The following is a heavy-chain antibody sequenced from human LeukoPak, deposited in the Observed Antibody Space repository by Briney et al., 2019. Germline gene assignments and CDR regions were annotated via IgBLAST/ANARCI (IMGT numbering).Heavy chain of an antibody. CDR3: ARKGIAVAGTGDY. CDR2: IYYSGST. CDR1: GGSISSSSYY. Sequence: SETLSLTCTVSGGSISSSSYYWGWTRQPPGKRLEWIGSIYYSGSTYYNPSLKSRVTISVDTSKNQFSLKLSSVTAADTAVYYCARKGIAVAGTGDYWGQGTLVTVSS. D-gene: IGHD6-19*01. V-gene: IGHV4-39*01. J-gene: IGHJ4*02.